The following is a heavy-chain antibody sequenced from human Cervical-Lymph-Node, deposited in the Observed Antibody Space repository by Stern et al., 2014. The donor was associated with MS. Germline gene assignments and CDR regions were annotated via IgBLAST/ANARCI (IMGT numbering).Heavy chain of an antibody. V-gene: IGHV3-23*04. Sequence: EVQLVQSGGGSVQPGESLRLSCVAFGFTFRSYAMSWVRQVPGKGLEWVSAIRGSGVTTFYADSVKGRFTISRDTSKNTLYLQMNSLRAEDTAVYYCAKGGILTGYFPLDYWGQGTLVTVSS. CDR3: AKGGILTGYFPLDY. CDR1: GFTFRSYA. D-gene: IGHD3-9*01. J-gene: IGHJ4*02. CDR2: IRGSGVTT.